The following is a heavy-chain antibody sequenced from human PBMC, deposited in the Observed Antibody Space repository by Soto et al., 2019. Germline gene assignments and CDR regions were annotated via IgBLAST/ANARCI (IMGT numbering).Heavy chain of an antibody. D-gene: IGHD1-1*01. V-gene: IGHV1-18*01. CDR2: IYIDDT. Sequence: QVQLVQSGAEVKKPGASVKVSCKASGYTFTNYGFSWLRQAPGQGLEWMGWIYIDDTKFAQNLQGRVTMTTDTSTSTIYMELRSLTSDDTAVYYWARDRDWNLDYWGQGTLVTVSS. CDR3: ARDRDWNLDY. CDR1: GYTFTNYG. J-gene: IGHJ4*02.